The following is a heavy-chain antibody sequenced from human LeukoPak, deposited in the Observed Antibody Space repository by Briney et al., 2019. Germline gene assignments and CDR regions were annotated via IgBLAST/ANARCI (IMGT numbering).Heavy chain of an antibody. V-gene: IGHV3-7*01. D-gene: IGHD3-10*01. Sequence: GGSLRLSCAASGFTFSSYSMNWVRQAPGKGLEWVANIKQDGGEKSYVDSVKGRFTISRDNAKNSLHLQMNSLRAEDTAVYYCARDRGGSVSHGFDAFDIWGQGTMVTVSS. CDR1: GFTFSSYS. CDR2: IKQDGGEK. J-gene: IGHJ3*02. CDR3: ARDRGGSVSHGFDAFDI.